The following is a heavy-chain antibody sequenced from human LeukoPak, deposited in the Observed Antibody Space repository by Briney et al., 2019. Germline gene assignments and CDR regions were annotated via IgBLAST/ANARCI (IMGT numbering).Heavy chain of an antibody. V-gene: IGHV4-59*08. Sequence: PSETLSLTCSVSGDSVTSSYWNWIRQPPGKGLEWTGYVSADGTTNYSPSFRSRLIMSVDTAKNDISLILMSVTAADTAIYYCARLDCVLEGCYNHWGRGTLVTVAS. CDR1: GDSVTSSY. D-gene: IGHD2-15*01. CDR3: ARLDCVLEGCYNH. CDR2: VSADGTT. J-gene: IGHJ4*02.